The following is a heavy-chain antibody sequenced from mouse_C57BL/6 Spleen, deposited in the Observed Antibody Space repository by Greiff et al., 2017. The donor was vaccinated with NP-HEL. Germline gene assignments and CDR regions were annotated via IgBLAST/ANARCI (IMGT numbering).Heavy chain of an antibody. D-gene: IGHD2-4*01. V-gene: IGHV1-50*01. CDR2: IDPSDSYT. J-gene: IGHJ4*01. Sequence: QVQLQQPGAELVKPGASVKLSCKASGYTFTSYWMQWVKQRPGQGLEWIGEIDPSDSYTNYNQKFKGKATLTVDTSSSPAYMQLSSLTSEDSAVYYCARRLRDAMDYWGQGTSVTVSS. CDR1: GYTFTSYW. CDR3: ARRLRDAMDY.